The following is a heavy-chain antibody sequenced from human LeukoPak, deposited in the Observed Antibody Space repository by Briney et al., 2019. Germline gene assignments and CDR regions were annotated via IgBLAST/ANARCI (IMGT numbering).Heavy chain of an antibody. CDR1: GFTFSSYD. Sequence: GGSLRLSCAASGFTFSSYDIHWVRQAPGKGPEWVASIRYDGIIKFYADSVRGRFTISRDNSKNTLYLQMNSLRTEDTAVYHCAKGNLYYYGPGSYYEGYWGQGTLVTVSS. CDR2: IRYDGIIK. J-gene: IGHJ4*02. D-gene: IGHD3-10*01. V-gene: IGHV3-30*02. CDR3: AKGNLYYYGPGSYYEGY.